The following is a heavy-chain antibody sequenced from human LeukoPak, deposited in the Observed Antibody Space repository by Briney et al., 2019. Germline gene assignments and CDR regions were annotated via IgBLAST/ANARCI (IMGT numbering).Heavy chain of an antibody. CDR2: MNPNSGYT. J-gene: IGHJ5*02. CDR3: ARGRGAAAGHFPAWFDP. CDR1: GYTFTSYD. V-gene: IGHV1-8*01. D-gene: IGHD6-13*01. Sequence: GASVKVSCKASGYTFTSYDINWVRQATGQGLEWMGWMNPNSGYTGYAQKFQGRVTMTRNTSISTAYMELSSLRSEDTAVYYCARGRGAAAGHFPAWFDPWGQGTRVTVSS.